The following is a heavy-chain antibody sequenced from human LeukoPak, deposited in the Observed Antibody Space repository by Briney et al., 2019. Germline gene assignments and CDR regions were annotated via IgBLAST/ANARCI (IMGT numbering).Heavy chain of an antibody. J-gene: IGHJ4*02. CDR1: GFTFSSYD. D-gene: IGHD1-26*01. Sequence: GGSLRLSCAASGFTFSSYDMNWVRQAPGKGLEWVSYISSSGSTIYYADSVKGRLTISRDNAKNSLYLQMSSPRAEDTAVYYCARVSSGSYYILDYWGQGTLVTVSS. CDR3: ARVSSGSYYILDY. CDR2: ISSSGSTI. V-gene: IGHV3-48*03.